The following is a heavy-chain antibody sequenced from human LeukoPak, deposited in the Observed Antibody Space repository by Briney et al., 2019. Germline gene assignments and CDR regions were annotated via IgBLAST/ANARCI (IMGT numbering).Heavy chain of an antibody. CDR3: ARDTNYYDSSGWPDY. CDR2: INPDSGAT. CDR1: GYTFTGYY. D-gene: IGHD3-22*01. V-gene: IGHV1-2*02. Sequence: ASVKVSCKASGYTFTGYYMHWVRQAPGQGLEWTGWINPDSGATNYAQKFQGRVTMTRDTSISTAYMELSRLRSDDTAVYYCARDTNYYDSSGWPDYWGQGTLVTVSS. J-gene: IGHJ4*02.